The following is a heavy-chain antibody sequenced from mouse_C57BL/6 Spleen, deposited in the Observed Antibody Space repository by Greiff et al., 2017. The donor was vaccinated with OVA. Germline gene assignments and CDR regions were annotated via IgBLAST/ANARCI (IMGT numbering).Heavy chain of an antibody. CDR3: ARGDGSSSYYFDY. V-gene: IGHV1-69*01. J-gene: IGHJ2*01. CDR1: GYTFTSYW. Sequence: QVQLQQPGAELVMPGASVKLSCKASGYTFTSYWMHWVKQRPGQGLEWIGEIDPSDSYTTYNQKFKGKSTLTVDKSSSTAYMQLSSLTSEDSAVYYCARGDGSSSYYFDYWGQGTTLTVSS. CDR2: IDPSDSYT. D-gene: IGHD1-1*01.